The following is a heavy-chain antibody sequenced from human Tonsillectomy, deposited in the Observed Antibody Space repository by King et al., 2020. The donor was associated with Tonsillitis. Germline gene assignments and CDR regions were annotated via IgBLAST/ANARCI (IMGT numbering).Heavy chain of an antibody. CDR2: IYYSGST. Sequence: QLQESGPGLVKPSETLSLTFTVSGGSISSYYWSWIRQPPGKGLEWLSYIYYSGSTNYNPSLKSRVTISVDTSKNQISLKLSSVTAADTAVYYCASPFPVLKYWGQGTLVTVSS. D-gene: IGHD3-9*01. J-gene: IGHJ4*02. CDR1: GGSISSYY. CDR3: ASPFPVLKY. V-gene: IGHV4-59*01.